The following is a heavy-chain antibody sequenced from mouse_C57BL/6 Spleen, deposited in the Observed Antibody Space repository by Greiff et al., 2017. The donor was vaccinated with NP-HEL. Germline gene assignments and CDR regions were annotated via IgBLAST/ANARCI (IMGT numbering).Heavy chain of an antibody. CDR2: IDPETGGT. Sequence: QVQLQQSGAELVRPGASVTLSCKASGYTFTDYEMHWVKQTPVHGLEWIGAIDPETGGTAYNQKFKGKAILTADQSSSPAYMELRSLTSEDSAVYYCTRYGSSWYFDVWGTGTTVTVAS. CDR1: GYTFTDYE. CDR3: TRYGSSWYFDV. J-gene: IGHJ1*03. V-gene: IGHV1-15*01. D-gene: IGHD1-1*01.